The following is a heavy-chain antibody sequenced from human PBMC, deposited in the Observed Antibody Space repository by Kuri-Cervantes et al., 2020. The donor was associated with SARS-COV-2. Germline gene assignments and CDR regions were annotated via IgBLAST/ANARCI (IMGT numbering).Heavy chain of an antibody. Sequence: ASVKVSCKASGYTFTSYGISWVRQAPGQGLEWMGWISAYNGNTNYAQKLQGRVTITRDTSASTAYMELSSLRSEDTAVYYCTRQYSSGWLYYYYGMDVWGQGTTVTGSS. J-gene: IGHJ6*01. CDR1: GYTFTSYG. V-gene: IGHV1-18*04. D-gene: IGHD6-19*01. CDR3: TRQYSSGWLYYYYGMDV. CDR2: ISAYNGNT.